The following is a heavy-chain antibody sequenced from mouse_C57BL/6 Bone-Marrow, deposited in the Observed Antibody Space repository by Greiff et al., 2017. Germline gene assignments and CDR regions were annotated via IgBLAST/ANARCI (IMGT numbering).Heavy chain of an antibody. CDR1: GYTFTGYW. V-gene: IGHV1-9*01. D-gene: IGHD1-1*01. CDR3: AGVVRAMDD. J-gene: IGHJ4*01. Sequence: VQLQQSGAALMKPGVSVQLSCKATGYTFTGYWLEWVKQRPGHGLEWIGECLPGMGSTNYNEKFKVKASFTADTSSNTAYLQLSSRTTEDAAIYYCAGVVRAMDDWGQGTSVTVSS. CDR2: CLPGMGST.